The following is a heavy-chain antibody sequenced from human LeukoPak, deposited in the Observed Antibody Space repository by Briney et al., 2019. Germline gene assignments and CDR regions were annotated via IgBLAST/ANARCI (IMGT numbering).Heavy chain of an antibody. Sequence: PGGSLRLSCAASGFTFDDDGMSWVRQAPGKGLEWVSGINWNGGSTGYADSVKGRFTISRDNAKTSLYLQMNSLRAEDTALYYCAGGPNLIGRGGGLWGQGTLVTVSS. CDR1: GFTFDDDG. V-gene: IGHV3-20*04. CDR3: AGGPNLIGRGGGL. CDR2: INWNGGST. D-gene: IGHD3-10*01. J-gene: IGHJ4*02.